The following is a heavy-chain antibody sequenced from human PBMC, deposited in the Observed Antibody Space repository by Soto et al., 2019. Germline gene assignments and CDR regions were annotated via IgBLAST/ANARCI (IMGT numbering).Heavy chain of an antibody. D-gene: IGHD2-2*01. J-gene: IGHJ5*02. CDR1: GGTFSSYA. Sequence: SVKVSCKASGGTFSSYAISWVRQAPGQGLEWMGGIIPIFGTANYAQKFQGRVTITADKSTSTAYMELSSLRSEDTAVYYCARVTLPATDNWFDPWGQGTLVTVSS. CDR3: ARVTLPATDNWFDP. CDR2: IIPIFGTA. V-gene: IGHV1-69*06.